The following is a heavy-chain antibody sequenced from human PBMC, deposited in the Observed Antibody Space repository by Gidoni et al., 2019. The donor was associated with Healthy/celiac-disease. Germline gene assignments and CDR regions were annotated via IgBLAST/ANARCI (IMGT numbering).Heavy chain of an antibody. CDR3: ARGLGWGAAAGITSGVDY. J-gene: IGHJ4*02. D-gene: IGHD6-13*01. V-gene: IGHV4-31*03. Sequence: QVQLQESGPGLVKPSQTLSLTCTVPGGSISSGGYYWSWIRQHPGKGLEWIGYIYYSGSTYYNPSLKSRVTISVDTSKNQFSLKLSSVTAADTAVYYCARGLGWGAAAGITSGVDYWGQGTLVTVSS. CDR2: IYYSGST. CDR1: GGSISSGGYY.